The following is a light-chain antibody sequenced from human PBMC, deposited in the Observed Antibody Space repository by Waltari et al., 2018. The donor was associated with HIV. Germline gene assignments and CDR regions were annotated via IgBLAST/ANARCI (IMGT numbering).Light chain of an antibody. CDR2: RNN. Sequence: QSVLPQPPSASGTPGQRVTISCSGSSSNIGSNYGYWYQQLPGTAPKLLIYRNNQRPSGVPDRFSGSKSGTSASLAISGLRSEDEADYYCAAWDDSLSGYVFGTGTKVTVL. CDR1: SSNIGSNY. V-gene: IGLV1-47*01. CDR3: AAWDDSLSGYV. J-gene: IGLJ1*01.